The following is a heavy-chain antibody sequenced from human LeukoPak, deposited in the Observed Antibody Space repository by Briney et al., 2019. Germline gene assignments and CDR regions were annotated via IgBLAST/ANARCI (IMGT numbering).Heavy chain of an antibody. V-gene: IGHV3-7*01. CDR2: IKQDGSEK. Sequence: GSLRLSCAASGFTFSSYWMSWVRQAPGKGLEWVANIKQDGSEKYYVDSVKGRFTISRDNAKNSLYLQMNSLRAEDTAVYYCARDPSGYPDAFDIWGQGTMVTVSS. CDR1: GFTFSSYW. J-gene: IGHJ3*02. CDR3: ARDPSGYPDAFDI. D-gene: IGHD3-3*01.